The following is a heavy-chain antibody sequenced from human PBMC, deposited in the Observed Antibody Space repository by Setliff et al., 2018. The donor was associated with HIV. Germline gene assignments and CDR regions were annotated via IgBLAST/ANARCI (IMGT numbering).Heavy chain of an antibody. D-gene: IGHD3-22*01. Sequence: GASVKVSCKASGYTFTSYDINWVRQATGQGLEWMGWMNPNSGNTGYAQKFQGRVTMTRNTSISTAYMELSSLRSEDTAVYYCARGPNYYVSSGYYYRYAFDIWGQGTMVTVSS. V-gene: IGHV1-8*02. CDR2: MNPNSGNT. CDR1: GYTFTSYD. J-gene: IGHJ3*02. CDR3: ARGPNYYVSSGYYYRYAFDI.